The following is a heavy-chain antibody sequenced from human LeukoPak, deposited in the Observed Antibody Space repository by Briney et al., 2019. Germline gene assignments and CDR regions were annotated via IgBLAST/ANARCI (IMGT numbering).Heavy chain of an antibody. Sequence: PSETLSLTCTVSGGSISSYYWSWIRQPPGKGLEWIGYIYYSGSTNYNPSLKSRVTISVDTSKNQFSLKLSSVTAADTAVYYCARGMYYDFWGGYYPNSGPFVYWGQGTLVTVSS. CDR1: GGSISSYY. J-gene: IGHJ4*02. CDR2: IYYSGST. D-gene: IGHD3-3*01. V-gene: IGHV4-59*01. CDR3: ARGMYYDFWGGYYPNSGPFVY.